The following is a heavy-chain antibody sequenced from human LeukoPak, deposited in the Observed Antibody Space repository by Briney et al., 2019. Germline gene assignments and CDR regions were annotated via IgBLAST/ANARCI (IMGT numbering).Heavy chain of an antibody. V-gene: IGHV3-48*03. CDR3: ARVSSGSYYILDY. D-gene: IGHD1-26*01. Sequence: PGGSLRLSCAASGLTFSSYDMNWVRQAPGKGLEWVSYISSSGSTIYYADSVKGRLTISRDNAKNSLYLQMSSLRAEDTAVYYCARVSSGSYYILDYWGQGTLVTVSS. CDR1: GLTFSSYD. J-gene: IGHJ4*02. CDR2: ISSSGSTI.